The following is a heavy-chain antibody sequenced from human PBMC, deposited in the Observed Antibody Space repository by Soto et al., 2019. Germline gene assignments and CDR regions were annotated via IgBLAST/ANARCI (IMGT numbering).Heavy chain of an antibody. V-gene: IGHV1-69*13. Sequence: GASVKVSCKASGGTFSSYARSWVRQAPGQGQEWMEGIIPIFGTANYAQKFQGRVTITADESTSTAYMELSSLRSEDTAVYYCARRETVLVPAAMPVTLSGGYYYGMDVWGQGTTVTVSS. CDR2: IIPIFGTA. CDR3: ARRETVLVPAAMPVTLSGGYYYGMDV. CDR1: GGTFSSYA. D-gene: IGHD2-2*01. J-gene: IGHJ6*02.